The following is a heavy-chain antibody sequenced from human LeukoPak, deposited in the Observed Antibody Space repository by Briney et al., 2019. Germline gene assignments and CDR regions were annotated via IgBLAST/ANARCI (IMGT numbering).Heavy chain of an antibody. CDR2: IYTSGST. CDR1: GDSISSYY. V-gene: IGHV4-4*09. CDR3: ARWGSYDAFDI. D-gene: IGHD7-27*01. J-gene: IGHJ3*02. Sequence: SETLSLTCTVSGDSISSYYWSWIRQPPGKGLEWIGYIYTSGSTNYNPSLKSRVTISVDTSKNQFSLKLSSVNAADTAVYYCARWGSYDAFDIWGQGTMVTVSS.